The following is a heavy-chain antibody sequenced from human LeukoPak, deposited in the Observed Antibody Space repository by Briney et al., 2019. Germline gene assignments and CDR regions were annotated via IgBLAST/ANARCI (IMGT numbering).Heavy chain of an antibody. CDR1: GLTFSGSA. CDR3: TQTIAASGGFDY. V-gene: IGHV3-73*01. CDR2: VRSKANNCAT. J-gene: IGHJ4*02. Sequence: GGSLRLSCAASGLTFSGSAVHWVRQASGKGLEWVGRVRSKANNCATAYPASLKGRFTISRDDSKNTAYLQMNSLKTEDTAVYYCTQTIAASGGFDYWGQGTLVTVSS. D-gene: IGHD6-13*01.